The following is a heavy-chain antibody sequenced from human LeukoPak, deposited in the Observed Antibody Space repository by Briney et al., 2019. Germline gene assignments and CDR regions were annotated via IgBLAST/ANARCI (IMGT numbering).Heavy chain of an antibody. CDR1: GFIFSNYA. CDR2: IKQDGSEK. V-gene: IGHV3-7*03. Sequence: GGSLRLSCAASGFIFSNYAMSWVRQAPGKGLEWVANIKQDGSEKYYVDSVKGRFTISRDNAKNSLYLQMNSLRAEDTAVYYCARVPLSRIQYWGQGTLVTVSS. J-gene: IGHJ4*02. CDR3: ARVPLSRIQY. D-gene: IGHD5-18*01.